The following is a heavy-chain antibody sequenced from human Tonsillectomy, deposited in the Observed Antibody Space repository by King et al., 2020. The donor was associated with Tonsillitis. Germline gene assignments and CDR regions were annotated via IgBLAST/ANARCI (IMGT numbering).Heavy chain of an antibody. V-gene: IGHV3-23*04. CDR2: ISGSDGST. CDR3: AKTSCSSSFGMDV. CDR1: GFTFSNYA. J-gene: IGHJ6*02. Sequence: VQLVESGGGLVQPGGSLRLSCAASGFTFSNYAMSWVRQAPGKGLEWVSAISGSDGSTYYSDSVKGRFTISRDNSKNTLYLQMDSLRAEDTAVYYCAKTSCSSSFGMDVWGQGTMVTVSS. D-gene: IGHD6-6*01.